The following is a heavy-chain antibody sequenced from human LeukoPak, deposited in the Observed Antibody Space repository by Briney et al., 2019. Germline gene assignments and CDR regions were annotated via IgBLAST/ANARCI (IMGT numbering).Heavy chain of an antibody. CDR2: IYTTVTT. V-gene: IGHV4-4*07. CDR3: ARDFEY. Sequence: SETPSLTCTVSGGFISSYYWSWLRQPAGKGLEWIGRIYTTVTTNYHPSLKTRLTISIDTSKNQFSLKLSSVNAADTAVYYCARDFEYWGQGILVTVSS. J-gene: IGHJ4*02. CDR1: GGFISSYY.